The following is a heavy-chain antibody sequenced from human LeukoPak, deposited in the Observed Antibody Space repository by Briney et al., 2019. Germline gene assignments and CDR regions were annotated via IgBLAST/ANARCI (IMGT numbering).Heavy chain of an antibody. CDR2: IGGSGGST. CDR3: AKARTQNYYDSSGEFDY. J-gene: IGHJ4*02. CDR1: GFTFSSYA. Sequence: GGSLRLSCAASGFTFSSYAMSWVRQAPGKGLEWVSAIGGSGGSTYYADSVKGRFTISRDNSKNTLYLQMNNLRAEDTAVYYCAKARTQNYYDSSGEFDYWGQGTLVTVSS. D-gene: IGHD3-22*01. V-gene: IGHV3-23*01.